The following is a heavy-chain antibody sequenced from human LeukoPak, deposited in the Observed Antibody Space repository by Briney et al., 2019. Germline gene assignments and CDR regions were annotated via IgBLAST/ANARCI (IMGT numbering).Heavy chain of an antibody. CDR3: AKDREITFGGVIVHFDY. V-gene: IGHV3-7*03. CDR2: IKEDGSEK. Sequence: GGSLRLSCAASGFSFSSYWMTWVRQAPGKGLEWVANIKEDGSEKYYVDFVEGRFTISRDNAKNTLYLQMNSLRAEDTAVYYCAKDREITFGGVIVHFDYWGQGTLVTVSS. J-gene: IGHJ4*02. CDR1: GFSFSSYW. D-gene: IGHD3-16*02.